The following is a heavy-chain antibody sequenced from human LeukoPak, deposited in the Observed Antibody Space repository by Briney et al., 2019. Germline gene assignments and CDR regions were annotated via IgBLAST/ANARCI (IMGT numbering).Heavy chain of an antibody. D-gene: IGHD1-26*01. CDR1: GYSISSGYY. V-gene: IGHV4-38-2*01. Sequence: SETLSLTCAVSGYSISSGYYWGWIRQPPGKGLEWIGSIYYSGSTYYNPSLKSRVTISVDTSKNQFSLKLSSVTAADTAVYYCARRPIVGATEYNWFDPWGQGILVTVSS. CDR2: IYYSGST. CDR3: ARRPIVGATEYNWFDP. J-gene: IGHJ5*02.